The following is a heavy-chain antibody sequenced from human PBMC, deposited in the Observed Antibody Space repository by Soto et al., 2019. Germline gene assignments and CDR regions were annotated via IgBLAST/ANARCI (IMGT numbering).Heavy chain of an antibody. CDR3: AREGVSSRWYNYYGMDV. CDR2: IYYSGST. Sequence: SETLSLTCTVSGGSISSYYWSWIRQPPGKGLEWIGYIYYSGSTNYNPSLKSRVTISVDTSKNQFSLKLSSVTAADTAVYYCAREGVSSRWYNYYGMDVWGQGTTVTVSS. J-gene: IGHJ6*02. CDR1: GGSISSYY. V-gene: IGHV4-59*01. D-gene: IGHD6-13*01.